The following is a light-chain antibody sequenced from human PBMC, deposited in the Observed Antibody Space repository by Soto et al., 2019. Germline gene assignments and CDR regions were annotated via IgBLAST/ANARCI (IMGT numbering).Light chain of an antibody. Sequence: QSALTQPPSASGSPGQSVTISCTGTSSDVGGYNYVSWYQQHSGKAPKLMIYEVSKRPSGVPDRFSGSKSGNTASLTVSGLQAEDEADYYCSSYAGSNPVVFGGGTKLTVL. V-gene: IGLV2-8*01. CDR2: EVS. J-gene: IGLJ2*01. CDR3: SSYAGSNPVV. CDR1: SSDVGGYNY.